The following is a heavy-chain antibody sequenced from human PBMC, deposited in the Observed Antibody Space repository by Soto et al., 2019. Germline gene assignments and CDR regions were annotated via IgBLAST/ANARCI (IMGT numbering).Heavy chain of an antibody. CDR2: VYYSGTT. CDR1: GGSVNNRTYY. CDR3: ARTTAVPNTPRSRYYCDY. D-gene: IGHD4-17*01. J-gene: IGHJ4*02. V-gene: IGHV4-61*01. Sequence: QVQLQESGPGLLKPSETLSLTCSVSGGSVNNRTYYWSWIRQPQGNRLEWIGYVYYSGTTNYNPYLKSRVSISGNTSKNPFSLSRSSLTAADTALYYCARTTAVPNTPRSRYYCDYWGQGTLVTVSS.